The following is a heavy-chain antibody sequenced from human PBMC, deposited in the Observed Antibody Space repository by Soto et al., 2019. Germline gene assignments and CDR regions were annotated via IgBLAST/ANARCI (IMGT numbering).Heavy chain of an antibody. CDR2: INDRGSI. V-gene: IGHV4-34*01. D-gene: IGHD3-9*01. J-gene: IGHJ2*01. CDR3: ARESHDMLTGPPWVWYFDL. CDR1: GGSFSGYY. Sequence: QVQLQQWGAGPLRPLETLSLTCGVSGGSFSGYYWAWIRQSPGTGLEWIGEINDRGSINYNPSLKSRFSISVDPSQNHYSLNPRSVTAADTAVYYCARESHDMLTGPPWVWYFDLWGRGTLVTVSS.